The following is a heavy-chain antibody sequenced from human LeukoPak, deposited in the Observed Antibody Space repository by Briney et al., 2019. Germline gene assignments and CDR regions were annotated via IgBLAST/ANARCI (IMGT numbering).Heavy chain of an antibody. J-gene: IGHJ5*02. Sequence: PSETLSFTCAVYGGSFSGYYWSWIRQPPGKGLEWIGEINHSGSTNYNPSLKSRVTISVDTSKNQFSLKLSSVTAADTAVYYCAGYQPLMNWFDPWGQGTLVTVSS. D-gene: IGHD2-2*01. CDR1: GGSFSGYY. CDR2: INHSGST. CDR3: AGYQPLMNWFDP. V-gene: IGHV4-34*01.